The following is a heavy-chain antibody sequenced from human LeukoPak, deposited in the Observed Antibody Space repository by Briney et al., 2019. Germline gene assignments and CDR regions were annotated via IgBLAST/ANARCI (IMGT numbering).Heavy chain of an antibody. J-gene: IGHJ4*02. CDR3: XXXRLTTVTYFDY. D-gene: IGHD4-17*01. Sequence: GGSLRLSCAASGFTFSSYGMHWVRQAPGKGLEWVAAISYDGSNKYYADSVKGRFTISRDNSKNTLYLQMNSLRAEDTAVYYFXXXRLTTVTYFDYWGQGTLVTVSS. CDR2: ISYDGSNK. CDR1: GFTFSSYG. V-gene: IGHV3-30*03.